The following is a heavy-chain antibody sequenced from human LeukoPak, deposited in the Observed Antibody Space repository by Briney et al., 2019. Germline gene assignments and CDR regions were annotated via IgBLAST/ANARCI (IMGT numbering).Heavy chain of an antibody. CDR3: AREGSVMAQYYGMDV. CDR2: ISRDGSDQ. D-gene: IGHD3-16*01. J-gene: IGHJ6*02. Sequence: GGSLRLSCAASGFTFSNYYMSWVRQAPGKGLEWVGIISRDGSDQDCMESVKGRFTISRDNAKNSLYLQMNSLRADDTAVYYCAREGSVMAQYYGMDVWGQGTTVTVSS. CDR1: GFTFSNYY. V-gene: IGHV3-7*01.